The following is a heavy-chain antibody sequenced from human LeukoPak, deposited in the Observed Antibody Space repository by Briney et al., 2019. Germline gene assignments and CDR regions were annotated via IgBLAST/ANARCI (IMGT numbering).Heavy chain of an antibody. Sequence: GGSLRLSCVASGFSFSSYTMHWVRQAPGKGLEWVAVISHDGSNKYYADSVKGRFTISRDNSKNTLYLQMNSLRAEDTAVYYCVRDSPGYDSSGYYSTVFDYWGQGTLVTVSS. CDR1: GFSFSSYT. CDR2: ISHDGSNK. V-gene: IGHV3-30-3*01. CDR3: VRDSPGYDSSGYYSTVFDY. D-gene: IGHD3-22*01. J-gene: IGHJ4*02.